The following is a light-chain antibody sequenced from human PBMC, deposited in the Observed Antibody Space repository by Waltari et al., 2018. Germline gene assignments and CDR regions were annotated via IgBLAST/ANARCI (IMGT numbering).Light chain of an antibody. V-gene: IGKV3-20*01. J-gene: IGKJ4*01. CDR3: QQYGSSPS. CDR1: QSVSSSK. Sequence: EIVLTQSPGTLSLSTVERATLSCRASQSVSSSKLAWYQQKSGQAPRLLIYDASSRATAIPDRFSGSGSGTDFTLTISRLESEDFAVYYCQQYGSSPSFGGGTKVEIK. CDR2: DAS.